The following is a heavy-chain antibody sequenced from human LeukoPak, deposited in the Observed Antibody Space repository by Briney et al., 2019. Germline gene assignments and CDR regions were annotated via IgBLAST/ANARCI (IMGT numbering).Heavy chain of an antibody. CDR3: AKNGEYQLLYPYYFDY. CDR1: GFTFSSYA. D-gene: IGHD2-2*02. CDR2: ISGSGGST. Sequence: GGSLRLSCAASGFTFSSYAMSWVRQAPGKGLEWVSAISGSGGSTYYADSVKGRFTISRDNSKNTLYLQMNSLRAEDTAVYYCAKNGEYQLLYPYYFDYWGQGTLVTDSS. J-gene: IGHJ4*02. V-gene: IGHV3-23*01.